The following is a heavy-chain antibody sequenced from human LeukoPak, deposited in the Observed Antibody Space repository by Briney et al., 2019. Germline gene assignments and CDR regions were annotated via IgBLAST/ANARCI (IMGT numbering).Heavy chain of an antibody. V-gene: IGHV4-59*08. J-gene: IGHJ4*02. CDR2: IYYSWST. CDR3: AGGATMNTAPL. CDR1: GGSLRYYY. Sequence: SETLSLTCTVSGGSLRYYYWSWIRQPPGKGLEWIGYIYYSWSTNYNPSLTSRVTISVDTSKNQFFLKLTYVTASGPAWYYFAGGATMNTAPLWDQAPLVTVPS. D-gene: IGHD4-17*01.